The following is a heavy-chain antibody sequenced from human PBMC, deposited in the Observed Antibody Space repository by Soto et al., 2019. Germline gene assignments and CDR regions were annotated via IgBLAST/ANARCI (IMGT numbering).Heavy chain of an antibody. CDR1: GITFHSFA. CDR3: APQVAGPGGWFDP. V-gene: IGHV3-23*01. J-gene: IGHJ5*02. CDR2: ISGGGDTT. D-gene: IGHD6-19*01. Sequence: GGSLRLSCEASGITFHSFAMSWVRQAPGKGLQWVSLISGGGDTTNYADSVKGRFTISRDNSKNMVYLQMNSLRPADTAVYYSAPQVAGPGGWFDPWGQGTLVTVSS.